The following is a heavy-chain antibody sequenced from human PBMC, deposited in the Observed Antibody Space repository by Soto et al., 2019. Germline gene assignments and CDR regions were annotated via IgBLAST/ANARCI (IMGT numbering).Heavy chain of an antibody. CDR2: ISGSGGST. D-gene: IGHD5-18*01. V-gene: IGHV3-23*01. CDR3: AKDGVDTAMVTEY. J-gene: IGHJ4*02. Sequence: EVQLLESGGGLVQPGGSLRLSCAASGFTFSSYAMSWVRQAPGKGLEWVSAISGSGGSTYYADSVKGRFTISRDNSKNTMYLQMNSLRAEDRAVYYCAKDGVDTAMVTEYWGQGTLVTVSS. CDR1: GFTFSSYA.